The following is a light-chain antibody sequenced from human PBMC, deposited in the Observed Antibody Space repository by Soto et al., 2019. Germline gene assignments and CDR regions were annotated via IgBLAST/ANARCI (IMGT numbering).Light chain of an antibody. CDR2: GNT. V-gene: IGLV1-40*01. CDR3: QSYDTGLSGPVV. Sequence: VLTQPPSLSGAPGQNIIISCTGGGSNIGAGFDVHWYQQLPGTAPKLLIYGNTNRPSGVPDRFSGSKSGTSASLVITGLQAEDEADYYCQSYDTGLSGPVVFGGGTQLTVL. J-gene: IGLJ2*01. CDR1: GSNIGAGFD.